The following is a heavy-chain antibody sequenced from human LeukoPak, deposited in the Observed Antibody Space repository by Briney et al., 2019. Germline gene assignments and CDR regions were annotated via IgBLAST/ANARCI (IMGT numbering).Heavy chain of an antibody. V-gene: IGHV4-59*12. CDR2: IYYSGST. J-gene: IGHJ4*02. CDR3: ARDSSKGFGELLSL. CDR1: GGSISSYY. D-gene: IGHD3-10*01. Sequence: PSETLSLTCTVSGGSISSYYWSWIRQPPGKGLEWIGYIYYSGSTNYNPSLKSRVTISVDTSKNQFSLKLSSVTAADTAVYYCARDSSKGFGELLSLWGQGTLVTVSS.